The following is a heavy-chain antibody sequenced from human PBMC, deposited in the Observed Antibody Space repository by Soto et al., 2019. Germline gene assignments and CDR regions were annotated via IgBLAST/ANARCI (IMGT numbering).Heavy chain of an antibody. V-gene: IGHV1-69*01. CDR1: GGTFSSYA. D-gene: IGHD6-25*01. CDR2: IIPIFGTA. J-gene: IGHJ5*02. CDR3: ARRYSSAGWFDP. Sequence: QVQLVQSGAEVKKPGSSVKVSCKASGGTFSSYAISWVRQAPGQGLEWMGGIIPIFGTANYAQKFQGRVTITADESKITAYMELSSLRSEDTAVYYCARRYSSAGWFDPWGQGTLVTVSS.